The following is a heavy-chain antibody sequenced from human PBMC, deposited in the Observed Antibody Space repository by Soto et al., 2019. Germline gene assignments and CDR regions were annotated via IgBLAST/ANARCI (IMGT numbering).Heavy chain of an antibody. V-gene: IGHV4-59*11. CDR1: GGSISSHY. Sequence: SETLSLTCTVSGGSISSHYWSWIRQPPGTGLEWIGWLYYSGSTSYNPSLKSRVTISGDPSKNQFSLKLSSVTAADTAVYYCARARFSSYFYMDVWGKGTAVTVSS. CDR2: LYYSGST. J-gene: IGHJ6*03. CDR3: ARARFSSYFYMDV. D-gene: IGHD3-10*01.